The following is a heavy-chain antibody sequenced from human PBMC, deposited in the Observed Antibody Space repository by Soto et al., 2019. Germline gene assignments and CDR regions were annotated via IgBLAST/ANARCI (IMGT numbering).Heavy chain of an antibody. Sequence: PGGSLRLSCAASGFTFSSYGVHWVRQAPGKGLEWVAVISYDGSNKYYADSVKGRFTISRDNSKNTLYLQMNSLRAEDTAVYYCAKDYGGATYFDYWGQGTLVTVSS. V-gene: IGHV3-30*18. CDR1: GFTFSSYG. CDR3: AKDYGGATYFDY. CDR2: ISYDGSNK. J-gene: IGHJ4*02. D-gene: IGHD1-26*01.